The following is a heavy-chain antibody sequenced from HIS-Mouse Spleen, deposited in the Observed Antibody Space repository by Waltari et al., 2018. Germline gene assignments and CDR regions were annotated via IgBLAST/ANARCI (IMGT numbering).Heavy chain of an antibody. V-gene: IGHV3-23*01. J-gene: IGHJ4*02. CDR3: AKDNDGCPPPNY. Sequence: EVQLLESGGGLVQPGGSLRLSCAASGFTLSSYAMSWVRQAPGKGVEWVSAISGSGGSTYYADSVKGRFTISRDNSKNTLYLQMNSLRAEDTAVYYCAKDNDGCPPPNYWGQGTLVTVSS. CDR2: ISGSGGST. D-gene: IGHD1-1*01. CDR1: GFTLSSYA.